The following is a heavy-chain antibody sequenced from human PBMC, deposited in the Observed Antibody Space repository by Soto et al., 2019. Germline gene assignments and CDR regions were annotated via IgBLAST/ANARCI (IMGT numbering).Heavy chain of an antibody. V-gene: IGHV3-23*01. J-gene: IGHJ6*03. CDR2: ISGSGST. D-gene: IGHD3-16*01. CDR1: GFTVSSYA. Sequence: EVQLLESGGGLVQPGGSLRLSCAASGFTVSSYAMSWVRQAPGKGLEWVLVISGSGSTYSADSVKGRFTISRDSSKNTVYLQMNSLRAEDTAVYYCAKALRFTFTTGYYMDVWGRGTTVTVSS. CDR3: AKALRFTFTTGYYMDV.